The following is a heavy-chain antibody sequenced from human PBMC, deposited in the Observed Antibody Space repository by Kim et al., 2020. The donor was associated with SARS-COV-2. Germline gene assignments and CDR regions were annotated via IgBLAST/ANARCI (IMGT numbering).Heavy chain of an antibody. D-gene: IGHD5-12*01. CDR1: GYTFTSYG. V-gene: IGHV1-18*01. Sequence: ASVKVSCKASGYTFTSYGISWVRQAPGQGLEWMGWISAYNGNTNYAQKLQGRVTMTTDTSTSTAYMELRSLRSDDTAVYYCARVDRYSGYDLVGHWGQGTLVTVSS. J-gene: IGHJ4*02. CDR2: ISAYNGNT. CDR3: ARVDRYSGYDLVGH.